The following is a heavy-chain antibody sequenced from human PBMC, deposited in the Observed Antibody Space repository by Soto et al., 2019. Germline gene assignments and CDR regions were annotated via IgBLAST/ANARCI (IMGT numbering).Heavy chain of an antibody. CDR1: GGSFSGYY. V-gene: IGHV4-34*01. D-gene: IGHD2-15*01. Sequence: SETLSLTCAVYGGSFSGYYWSWIRQPPGKGLEWIGEINHSGSTNYNPSLKSRVTISVDTSKNQFSLKLSSVTAADTAVYYCARGVRCSGGSCLAWEHFDYWGQGTLVTVSS. J-gene: IGHJ4*02. CDR2: INHSGST. CDR3: ARGVRCSGGSCLAWEHFDY.